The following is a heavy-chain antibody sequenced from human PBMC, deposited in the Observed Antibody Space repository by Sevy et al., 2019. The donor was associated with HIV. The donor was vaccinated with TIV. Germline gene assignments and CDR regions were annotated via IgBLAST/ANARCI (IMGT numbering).Heavy chain of an antibody. D-gene: IGHD3-3*01. CDR3: TRVLGTISPYYYYGLDV. J-gene: IGHJ6*02. V-gene: IGHV3-49*03. Sequence: GGSLRLSCTGSGFTFGDYAMSWTRQAPGKGLEWVGFIRSQTYGGTTEYAASVKGRFTISRDNSKSIAYLQMNSLKTEDTAVYYCTRVLGTISPYYYYGLDVWGQGTTVTVSS. CDR1: GFTFGDYA. CDR2: IRSQTYGGTT.